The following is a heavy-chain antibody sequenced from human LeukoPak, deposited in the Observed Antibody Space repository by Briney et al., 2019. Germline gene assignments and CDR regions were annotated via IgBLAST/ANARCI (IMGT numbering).Heavy chain of an antibody. J-gene: IGHJ5*02. CDR1: GFTFSDYY. D-gene: IGHD3-10*01. CDR2: INGDGSRT. CDR3: SRGTYPYSSDT. V-gene: IGHV3-74*01. Sequence: GGSLRLSCSASGFTFSDYYMHWVPQAPGKGLLWISHINGDGSRTGYADSVKGRFTISRDNAKNILYLQMNSLRAEDTAVYYCSRGTYPYSSDTWGQGALVTVSS.